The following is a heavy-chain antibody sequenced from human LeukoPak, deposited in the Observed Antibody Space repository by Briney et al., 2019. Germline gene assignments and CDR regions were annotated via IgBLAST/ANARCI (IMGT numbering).Heavy chain of an antibody. Sequence: SETLSLTCTVSGGSITSYYWSWIRQPPGKGLEWIGYVYYSGTTNYNPSLKSRVTISVDTSKNQFSLKLSSVTAAVTAVYYCARGLIAFGGVIVPGALDIWGQGTVVTVSS. CDR3: ARGLIAFGGVIVPGALDI. V-gene: IGHV4-59*01. CDR1: GGSITSYY. D-gene: IGHD3-16*02. J-gene: IGHJ3*02. CDR2: VYYSGTT.